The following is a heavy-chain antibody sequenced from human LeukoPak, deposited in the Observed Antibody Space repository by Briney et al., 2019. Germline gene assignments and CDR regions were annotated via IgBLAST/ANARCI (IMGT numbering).Heavy chain of an antibody. D-gene: IGHD6-19*01. CDR2: IYYSGST. J-gene: IGHJ6*03. CDR1: GGSISSSSYY. Sequence: PSETLSLTCNVSGGSISSSSYYWGWIRQPPGKGLEWIGSIYYSGSTYYNPSLKSRVTISVDTSKNQFSLKLSSVTAADTAVYYCARLSGCGLHYYYHMDVWGKGTTVTVSS. CDR3: ARLSGCGLHYYYHMDV. V-gene: IGHV4-39*07.